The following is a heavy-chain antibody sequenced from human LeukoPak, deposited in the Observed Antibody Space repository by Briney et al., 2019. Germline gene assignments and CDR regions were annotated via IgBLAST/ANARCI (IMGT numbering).Heavy chain of an antibody. Sequence: GESLKISCTGSGYSISNYWIGLVRQMPGKGLELIRIIYPGDSDTSYSPSFQGQTTISADTTITTAYLQWSSLKASDTAMYYCAIFGDKYGSGSYGDSWGQGTLVTVSS. CDR2: IYPGDSDT. CDR1: GYSISNYW. V-gene: IGHV5-51*01. J-gene: IGHJ4*02. D-gene: IGHD3-10*01. CDR3: AIFGDKYGSGSYGDS.